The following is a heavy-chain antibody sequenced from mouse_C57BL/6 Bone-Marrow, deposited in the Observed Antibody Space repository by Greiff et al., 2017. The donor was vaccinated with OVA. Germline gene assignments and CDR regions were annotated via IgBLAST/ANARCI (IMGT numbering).Heavy chain of an antibody. D-gene: IGHD2-4*01. CDR3: ARPLYDYDYFDY. J-gene: IGHJ2*01. V-gene: IGHV1-55*01. CDR1: GYTFTSYW. CDR2: IYPGSGST. Sequence: QVQLQQSGAELVKPGASVKMSCKASGYTFTSYWITWVKQRPGQGLEWIGDIYPGSGSTNYNEKFKSKATLTVDTSSSTAYMQLSSLTSEDSAVYYCARPLYDYDYFDYWGQGTTLTVSS.